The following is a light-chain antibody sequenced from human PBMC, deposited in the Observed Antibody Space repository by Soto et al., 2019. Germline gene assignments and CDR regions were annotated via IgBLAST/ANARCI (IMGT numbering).Light chain of an antibody. CDR2: EVS. Sequence: QSVLTKPASVSGSPGQSITLSSTRPRCDVGGYDYVSWYQQHPGKAPKLRIYEVSSRPSGVSNRFSGAKSSNTASLTISGLQAEDEAHYYYSSYTISSTLYVFGTGTKVTGL. J-gene: IGLJ1*01. CDR1: RCDVGGYDY. CDR3: SSYTISSTLYV. V-gene: IGLV2-14*01.